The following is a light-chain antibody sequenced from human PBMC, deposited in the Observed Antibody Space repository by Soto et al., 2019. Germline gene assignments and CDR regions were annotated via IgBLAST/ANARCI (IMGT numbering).Light chain of an antibody. J-gene: IGKJ4*01. CDR3: QQYNSMLS. Sequence: DIQMTQSPSSLSASEGDRVTITCQSSHDVSRNLNWFQQKPGEAPPLLIYDASNLERGVPSRCSGSGSGTDFTLTISSLQPEDVATYYCQQYNSMLSFGGGTEVEIK. CDR2: DAS. V-gene: IGKV1-33*01. CDR1: HDVSRN.